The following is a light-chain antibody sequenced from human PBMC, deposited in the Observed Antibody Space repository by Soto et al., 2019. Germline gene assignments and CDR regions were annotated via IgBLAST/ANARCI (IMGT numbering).Light chain of an antibody. J-gene: IGKJ1*01. CDR2: DAS. Sequence: ILLTQSPATLSLSAGGRATLSCRASQSVSSYLAWYQQKPGQAPRLLIYDASNRATGIPARFSGSGSGTDFTLTISSLEPEDFAVYYCQQYGSSPGTFGQGTKVDI. CDR3: QQYGSSPGT. CDR1: QSVSSY. V-gene: IGKV3-11*01.